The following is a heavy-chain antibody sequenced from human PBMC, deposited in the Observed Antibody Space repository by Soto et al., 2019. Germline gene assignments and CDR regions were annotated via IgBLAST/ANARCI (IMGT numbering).Heavy chain of an antibody. D-gene: IGHD2-2*01. CDR2: IIPIFGTA. CDR3: ASNYGSSTSCYNWFDP. CDR1: GGTFSSYA. J-gene: IGHJ5*02. V-gene: IGHV1-69*01. Sequence: QVQLVQSGAEVKKPGSSVKVSCKASGGTFSSYAISWVRQAPGQGLEWMGGIIPIFGTANYAQKFQGRVTSTADESTSTAYMELSSLRSEDTAVYYCASNYGSSTSCYNWFDPWGQGTLVTVSS.